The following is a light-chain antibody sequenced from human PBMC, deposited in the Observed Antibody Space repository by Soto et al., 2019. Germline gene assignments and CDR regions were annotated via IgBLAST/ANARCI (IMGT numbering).Light chain of an antibody. V-gene: IGLV2-23*02. CDR2: EVS. J-gene: IGLJ1*01. CDR1: SSVVGSYNL. Sequence: QSVLTQPASVSGSPGQSITISCTGTSSVVGSYNLVSWYQQHPGKAPKLMIYEVSKRPSGVSNRFSGSKSGNTASLTISGLPAEDEADYYCCSYAGSSTLVFGTGTKVTVL. CDR3: CSYAGSSTLV.